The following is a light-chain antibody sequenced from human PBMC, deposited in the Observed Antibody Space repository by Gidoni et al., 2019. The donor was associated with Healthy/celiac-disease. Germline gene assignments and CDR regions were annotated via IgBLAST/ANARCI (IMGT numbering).Light chain of an antibody. Sequence: DIVMTQSPVSLAVSLGERATINCKSSKSVLYSSNNKNYLAWYQQKPGQPPKLLIYWASTRESGVPDRFSGSGSGTDFTLTISSLQAEDVAVYYCQQYYSTPPTFGQGTKVEIK. V-gene: IGKV4-1*01. CDR2: WAS. CDR3: QQYYSTPPT. J-gene: IGKJ1*01. CDR1: KSVLYSSNNKNY.